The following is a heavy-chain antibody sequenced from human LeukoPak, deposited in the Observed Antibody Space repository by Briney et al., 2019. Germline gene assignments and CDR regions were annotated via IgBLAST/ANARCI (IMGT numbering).Heavy chain of an antibody. CDR1: GDSSTNSLYY. V-gene: IGHV4-61*02. Sequence: SETLSLTCTVSGDSSTNSLYYWGWIRQPAGKGLEWIGRIYTSGSTDYNPSLNSRVTMSVDTSRNQFSLKLTSVTAADTAVYYCARATQYSGNFRGPEYFQTWGQGTLVTVSS. D-gene: IGHD1-26*01. J-gene: IGHJ1*01. CDR3: ARATQYSGNFRGPEYFQT. CDR2: IYTSGST.